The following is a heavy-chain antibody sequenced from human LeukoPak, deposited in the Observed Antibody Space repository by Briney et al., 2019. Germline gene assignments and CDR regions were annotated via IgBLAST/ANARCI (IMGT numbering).Heavy chain of an antibody. J-gene: IGHJ6*03. CDR3: ARQALDTAMVPYYYYYMDV. V-gene: IGHV1-18*01. Sequence: GASVKVSCKASGYTFTSYGISWVRQAPGQGLEWMGWISAYNGNTNYAQKLQGRVTMTTDTSTSTAYMELRSLRSDDTAVYYCARQALDTAMVPYYYYYMDVWGKGTTVTVSS. CDR1: GYTFTSYG. D-gene: IGHD5-18*01. CDR2: ISAYNGNT.